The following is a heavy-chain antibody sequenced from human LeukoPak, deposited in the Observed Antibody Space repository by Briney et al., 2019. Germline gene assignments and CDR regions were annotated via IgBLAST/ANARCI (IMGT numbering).Heavy chain of an antibody. D-gene: IGHD6-13*01. J-gene: IGHJ4*02. V-gene: IGHV4-59*13. Sequence: PSETLSLTCSVSGASISSYYWSWIRQPPGKELEWIGYIHYSGSTYHNPSLKSRVTISLDTSKNQFSLKLSSVTAADTAVYYCARVHSNIWSFDYWGQGTLVTVSS. CDR1: GASISSYY. CDR2: IHYSGST. CDR3: ARVHSNIWSFDY.